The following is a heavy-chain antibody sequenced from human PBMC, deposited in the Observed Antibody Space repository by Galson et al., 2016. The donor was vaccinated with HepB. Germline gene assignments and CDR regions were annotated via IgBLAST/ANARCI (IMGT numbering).Heavy chain of an antibody. Sequence: SLRLSCAASGCTFSSYAMTWIRHAPREGLEWVSNISGSGNTYYQDSTKGRFTISRDNSKNTLNQQMNSIRVDDTSVFYCAKGHAANPGAPRVDYWGRGTLVTVSS. D-gene: IGHD1-26*01. V-gene: IGHV3-23*01. CDR1: GCTFSSYA. CDR2: ISGSGNT. J-gene: IGHJ4*02. CDR3: AKGHAANPGAPRVDY.